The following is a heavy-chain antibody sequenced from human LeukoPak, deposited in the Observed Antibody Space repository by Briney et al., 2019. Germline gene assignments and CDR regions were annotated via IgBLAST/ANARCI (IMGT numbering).Heavy chain of an antibody. V-gene: IGHV1-69*05. CDR3: ARAKRGYYDSSGYHTYDY. CDR1: GGTFSSYA. D-gene: IGHD3-22*01. J-gene: IGHJ4*02. Sequence: SVKVSCKASGGTFSSYAISWVRQAPGQGLEWMGRIIPIFGTANYAQKFQGRVPITTDESTSTAYMELSSLRSEDTAVYYCARAKRGYYDSSGYHTYDYWGQGTLVTVSS. CDR2: IIPIFGTA.